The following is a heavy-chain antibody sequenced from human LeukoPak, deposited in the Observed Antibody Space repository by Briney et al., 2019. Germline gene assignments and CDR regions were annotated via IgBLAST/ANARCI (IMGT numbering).Heavy chain of an antibody. CDR2: IYPGDSDT. J-gene: IGHJ5*02. Sequence: GESLKISCKGSGYSFSSYWIGWVRQMPGKGLEWMGIIYPGDSDTRYSPSFQGQVTISADKSISTAYLQWTSLKASDTAMYYCARSSTSGILINWFDPWGQGTLVTVSS. D-gene: IGHD1-1*01. CDR3: ARSSTSGILINWFDP. V-gene: IGHV5-51*01. CDR1: GYSFSSYW.